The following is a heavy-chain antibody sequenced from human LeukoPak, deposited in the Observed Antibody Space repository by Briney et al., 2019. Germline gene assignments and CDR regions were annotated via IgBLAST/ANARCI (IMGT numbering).Heavy chain of an antibody. J-gene: IGHJ5*02. Sequence: ASVKVSCKASGYTFTTYDINWVRQVTGQGLEWMGWMNPNSGNTGYAQKIQGRVTMTRNTSINTAYMELSSLRSEDTAVYYCARGPSRDYGSGSSWFDPWGQGTLVTVSA. V-gene: IGHV1-8*01. D-gene: IGHD3-10*01. CDR3: ARGPSRDYGSGSSWFDP. CDR1: GYTFTTYD. CDR2: MNPNSGNT.